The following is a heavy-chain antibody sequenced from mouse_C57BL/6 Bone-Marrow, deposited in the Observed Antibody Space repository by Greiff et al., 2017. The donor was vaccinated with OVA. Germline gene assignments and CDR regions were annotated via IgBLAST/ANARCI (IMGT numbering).Heavy chain of an antibody. J-gene: IGHJ3*01. D-gene: IGHD1-1*01. Sequence: EVKVVESGGGLVKPGGSLKLSCAASGFTFSSYTMSWVRQTPEKRLEWVANISGGGGNTYYPDSVKGRFTISRDNAKNTLYLQMSSLRSEDTALYDCARGYYYGSSLFAYWGQGTLVTVSA. CDR3: ARGYYYGSSLFAY. CDR2: ISGGGGNT. V-gene: IGHV5-9*01. CDR1: GFTFSSYT.